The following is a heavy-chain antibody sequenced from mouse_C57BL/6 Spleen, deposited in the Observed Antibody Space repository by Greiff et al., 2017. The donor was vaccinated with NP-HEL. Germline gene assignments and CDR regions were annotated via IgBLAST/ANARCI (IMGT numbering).Heavy chain of an antibody. CDR2: IYPGDGDT. Sequence: QVQLQQSGPELVKPGASVKISCKASGYAFSSSWMNWVKQRPGKGLEWIGRIYPGDGDTNYNGKFKGKATLTADKSSSTAYMQLSSLTSEDSAVYFCARCDGYYEDYWGQGTTLTVSS. CDR1: GYAFSSSW. V-gene: IGHV1-82*01. J-gene: IGHJ2*01. D-gene: IGHD2-3*01. CDR3: ARCDGYYEDY.